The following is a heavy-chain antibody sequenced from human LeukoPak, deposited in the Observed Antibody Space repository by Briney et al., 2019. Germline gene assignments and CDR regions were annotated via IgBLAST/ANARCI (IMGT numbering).Heavy chain of an antibody. J-gene: IGHJ6*03. CDR1: GGSISSYY. Sequence: SETLSLTCTVSGGSISSYYWSWIRQTAGKGLEWIGRIYTSGSTNYNPSLKSRVTMSVDTSKNQFSLKLSSVTAADTAVYYCARDVPHRSYYYYYMDVWGKGTTVTVSS. V-gene: IGHV4-4*07. CDR2: IYTSGST. CDR3: ARDVPHRSYYYYYMDV.